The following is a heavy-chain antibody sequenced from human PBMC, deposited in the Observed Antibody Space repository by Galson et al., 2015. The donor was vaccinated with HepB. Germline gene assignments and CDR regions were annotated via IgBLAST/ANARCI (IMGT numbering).Heavy chain of an antibody. Sequence: SVKVSCKASGYTFTSYGISWVRQAPGQGLEWMGWISAYNGNTNYAQKLQGRVTMTTDTSTSTAYMELRSLRSDDTAVYYCARDFFPGYDFWSSSGYWGQGTLVTVSS. V-gene: IGHV1-18*04. CDR1: GYTFTSYG. J-gene: IGHJ4*02. CDR2: ISAYNGNT. CDR3: ARDFFPGYDFWSSSGY. D-gene: IGHD3-3*01.